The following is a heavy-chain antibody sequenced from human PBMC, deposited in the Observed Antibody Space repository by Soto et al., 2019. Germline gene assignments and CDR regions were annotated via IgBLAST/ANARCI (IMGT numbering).Heavy chain of an antibody. Sequence: EVQLVESGGGLVKPGGSLRLSCAASGFTFSSYSMNWVRQAPGKGLEWVSYISSSSSYIYYADSVKGRFTISRDNAKNSLYLQMNSLRAEDTAVYYCARGGYYDILTGYPSTDYWGQGTLVTVSS. D-gene: IGHD3-9*01. CDR1: GFTFSSYS. J-gene: IGHJ4*02. CDR2: ISSSSSYI. V-gene: IGHV3-21*01. CDR3: ARGGYYDILTGYPSTDY.